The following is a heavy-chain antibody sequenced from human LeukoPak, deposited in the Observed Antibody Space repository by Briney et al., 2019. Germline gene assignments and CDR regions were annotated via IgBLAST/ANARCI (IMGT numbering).Heavy chain of an antibody. J-gene: IGHJ5*02. V-gene: IGHV3-30*02. CDR2: IRSDGSNK. Sequence: GGSLRLSCAGSGFSFSSYGMHWVRQAPGKGLEWMAFIRSDGSNKYYADSVKGRFTISRDNSKNTLYLQMNSLRAEDTAVYYCASMVRGTKGVGWFDPWGQGTLVTVSS. D-gene: IGHD3-10*01. CDR1: GFSFSSYG. CDR3: ASMVRGTKGVGWFDP.